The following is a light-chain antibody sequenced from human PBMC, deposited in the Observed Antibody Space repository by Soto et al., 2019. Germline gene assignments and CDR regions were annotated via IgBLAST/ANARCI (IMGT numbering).Light chain of an antibody. V-gene: IGLV2-14*01. Sequence: QSVLTQPASVSGSPGQSITISCAGTMRDVGAYNPVSWYQQHPGRAPQLIIYEVRNRPSGISFRFSGSKSGNTASLTISGLQAEDEADYYCSSYTSSSTDVFGTGTKVTVL. CDR3: SSYTSSSTDV. CDR2: EVR. CDR1: MRDVGAYNP. J-gene: IGLJ1*01.